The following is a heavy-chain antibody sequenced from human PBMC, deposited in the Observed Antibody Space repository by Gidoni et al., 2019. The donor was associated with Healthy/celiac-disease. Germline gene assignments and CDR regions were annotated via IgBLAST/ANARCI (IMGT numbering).Heavy chain of an antibody. CDR3: AHGFLLYDSSGYRPYYFDY. D-gene: IGHD3-22*01. J-gene: IGHJ4*02. CDR1: GFSLSTSGVG. Sequence: QITLKESGPTLVKPTQTLTLTCTFSGFSLSTSGVGVGWIRQPPGKALEWLALIYWDDDKRYSPSLKSRLTITKDTSKNQVVLTMTNMDPVDTATYYCAHGFLLYDSSGYRPYYFDYWGQGTLVTVSS. V-gene: IGHV2-5*02. CDR2: IYWDDDK.